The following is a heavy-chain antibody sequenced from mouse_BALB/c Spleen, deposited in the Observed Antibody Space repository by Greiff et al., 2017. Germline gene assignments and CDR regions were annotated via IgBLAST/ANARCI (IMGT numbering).Heavy chain of an antibody. V-gene: IGHV2-6-7*01. D-gene: IGHD2-4*01. CDR2: IWGDGST. CDR1: GFSLTGYG. CDR3: ARVSYDYDGYFDY. Sequence: QVQLKESGPGLVAPSQSLSITCTVSGFSLTGYGVNWVRQPPGKGLEWLGMIWGDGSTDYNSALKSRLSISKDNSKSQVFLKMNSLQTDDTARYYCARVSYDYDGYFDYWGQGTTLTVSS. J-gene: IGHJ2*01.